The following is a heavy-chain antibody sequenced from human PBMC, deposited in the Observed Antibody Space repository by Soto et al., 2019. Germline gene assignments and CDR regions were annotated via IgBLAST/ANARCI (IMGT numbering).Heavy chain of an antibody. J-gene: IGHJ3*02. CDR3: AKPHSSGYYSDAFDI. Sequence: SVKGRFTISRDNSKNTMYLQKNSLRAEDTAVYYCAKPHSSGYYSDAFDIWGQGTMVTVSS. D-gene: IGHD3-22*01. V-gene: IGHV3-30*02.